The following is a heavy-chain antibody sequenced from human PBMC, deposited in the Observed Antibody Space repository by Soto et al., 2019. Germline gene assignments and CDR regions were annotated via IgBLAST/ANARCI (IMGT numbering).Heavy chain of an antibody. V-gene: IGHV4-59*01. CDR1: GGYISSYY. D-gene: IGHD1-26*01. Sequence: SETLSLTCTVSGGYISSYYWSWIRQPPGKGLEWIGYIYYSGGTSYNPSLKSRVTISVDTSKNQFSLKLSSVTAADTAVYYCARRYGGNFDYWGQGTLVTVSS. CDR2: IYYSGGT. J-gene: IGHJ4*02. CDR3: ARRYGGNFDY.